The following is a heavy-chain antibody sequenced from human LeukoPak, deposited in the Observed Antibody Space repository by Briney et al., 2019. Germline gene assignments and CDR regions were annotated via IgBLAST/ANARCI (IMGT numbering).Heavy chain of an antibody. J-gene: IGHJ4*02. Sequence: PGGSLRLSCAASGFTIRDYVMSWVRQAPGKGLEWVSYIDPSGTALYYADSVKGRFTVSRDNGNNSLSLQLRSLRAEDTALYYCARAAYNWNWGQGTLVTVSS. CDR1: GFTIRDYV. V-gene: IGHV3-11*01. D-gene: IGHD1-20*01. CDR3: ARAAYNWN. CDR2: IDPSGTAL.